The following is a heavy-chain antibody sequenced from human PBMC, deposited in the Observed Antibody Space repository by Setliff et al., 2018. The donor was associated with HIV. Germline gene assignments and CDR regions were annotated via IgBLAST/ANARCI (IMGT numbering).Heavy chain of an antibody. CDR1: GFNFDDYA. CDR3: ARKLRPGHGMDV. D-gene: IGHD3-10*01. CDR2: ITWNSGTI. V-gene: IGHV3-9*01. Sequence: QPGGSLRLSCAASGFNFDDYAMHWGRQVPGKGPEWVSGITWNSGTIAYADSVKGRFTISRDNAENSLYLQMSSLRAEDTAVYYCARKLRPGHGMDVWGQGTTVTAP. J-gene: IGHJ6*02.